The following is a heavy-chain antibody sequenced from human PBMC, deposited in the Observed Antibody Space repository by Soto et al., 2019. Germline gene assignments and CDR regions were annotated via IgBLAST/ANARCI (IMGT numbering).Heavy chain of an antibody. D-gene: IGHD6-13*01. CDR2: IIPIFGTA. V-gene: IGHV1-69*06. J-gene: IGHJ4*02. CDR1: GGTFSSYA. CDR3: ARESPIAAAYFDY. Sequence: SSVKVSCKASGGTFSSYAISWVRQAPGQGLEWMGGIIPIFGTANYAQKFQGRVTMTADTSTSTAYMELSSLRSEDTAVYYCARESPIAAAYFDYWGQGTLVTVSS.